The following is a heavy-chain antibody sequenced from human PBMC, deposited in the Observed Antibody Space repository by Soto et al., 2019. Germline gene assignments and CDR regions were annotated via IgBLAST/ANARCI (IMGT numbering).Heavy chain of an antibody. Sequence: EVQLVESGGGLIQPGGSLRLSCAASGFTFSSNDMNWVRQAPGKGLEWVSLIYSSGSTSYADSVKGRFTISRDNSKNTLYLQMSSLRAEYTAVYYCASRPLLPGAPWGQGTIVSVSS. CDR1: GFTFSSND. J-gene: IGHJ3*01. CDR2: IYSSGST. V-gene: IGHV3-53*01. D-gene: IGHD3-22*01. CDR3: ASRPLLPGAP.